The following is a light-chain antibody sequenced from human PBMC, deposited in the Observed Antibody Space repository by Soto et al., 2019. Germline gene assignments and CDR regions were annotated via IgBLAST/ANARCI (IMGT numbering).Light chain of an antibody. J-gene: IGKJ5*01. CDR3: QQYNTYST. CDR1: QGISTW. Sequence: DIQMTQSPSSVSASVGDRVTITCRASQGISTWLAWYQQKPGKAPKALIYDASTLRSGVPSRFSGGGSGTEFTLTISSLQPDDFATYYCQQYNTYSTFGQGTLLEIK. CDR2: DAS. V-gene: IGKV1-5*01.